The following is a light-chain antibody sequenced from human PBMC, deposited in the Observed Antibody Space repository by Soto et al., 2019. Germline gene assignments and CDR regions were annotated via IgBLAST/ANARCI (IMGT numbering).Light chain of an antibody. V-gene: IGKV3-11*01. Sequence: ETVLTQSPATLSLSPGERATLSCRASQSISNSLAWYQHKPGQAPRLLIYDASNRATGSTARFSGSGSGTDFTLTISSLEPEDFAVYYCQQRSNWPLFGGGTKVEIE. J-gene: IGKJ4*01. CDR2: DAS. CDR1: QSISNS. CDR3: QQRSNWPL.